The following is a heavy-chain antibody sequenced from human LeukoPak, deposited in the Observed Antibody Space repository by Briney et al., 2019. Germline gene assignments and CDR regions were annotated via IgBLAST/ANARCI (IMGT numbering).Heavy chain of an antibody. J-gene: IGHJ4*02. CDR1: GGSISSYY. D-gene: IGHD1-26*01. V-gene: IGHV4-59*08. Sequence: SSETLSLTCTVSGGSISSYYLSWIRQPPGKGLEWIGYIYYSGSTNYNPSLKSRVTISVDTSKNQFSLKLSSVTAADTAVYYCAQSPVRSGSYFPFYWGQGTLVTVSS. CDR3: AQSPVRSGSYFPFY. CDR2: IYYSGST.